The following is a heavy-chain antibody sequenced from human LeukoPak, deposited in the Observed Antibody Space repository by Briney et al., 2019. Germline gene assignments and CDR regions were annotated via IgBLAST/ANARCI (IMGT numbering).Heavy chain of an antibody. J-gene: IGHJ4*02. D-gene: IGHD3-22*01. Sequence: GGSLRLSCAASGFTFSSYWMSWVRQAPGKGLEWVANIKQDGSEKYYVDSVKGRFTISRDNDKNSLYLQMNSLRAEDTAVYYCARDVYYYDSSGYRHWGQGTLVTVSS. CDR2: IKQDGSEK. CDR1: GFTFSSYW. V-gene: IGHV3-7*01. CDR3: ARDVYYYDSSGYRH.